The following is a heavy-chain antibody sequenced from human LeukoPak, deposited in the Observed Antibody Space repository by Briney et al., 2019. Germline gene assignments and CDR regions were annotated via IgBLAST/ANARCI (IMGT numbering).Heavy chain of an antibody. CDR1: GFTLGDYV. V-gene: IGHV3-30*02. CDR3: AKDQGLLWFGELLPPFDY. Sequence: GGSLRLSCTASGFTLGDYVMSWVRQAPGKGLEWVAFIRYDGSKKYYGDSVKGRFTISRDNSKDTLYLQMNRLRAEYTAVYYCAKDQGLLWFGELLPPFDYWGQGTLVTVSS. CDR2: IRYDGSKK. J-gene: IGHJ4*02. D-gene: IGHD3-10*01.